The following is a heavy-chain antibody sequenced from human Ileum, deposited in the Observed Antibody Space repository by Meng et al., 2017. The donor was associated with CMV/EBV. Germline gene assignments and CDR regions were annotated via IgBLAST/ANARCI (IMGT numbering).Heavy chain of an antibody. D-gene: IGHD3-22*01. CDR3: ARGGGGGYYYDSSALFDY. CDR1: VSSGTYY. V-gene: IGHV4-61*01. Sequence: VSSGTYYWSWIRQPPGKGLEWIGYIHYSGSTNYNPSLKSRVTISVDTSKNQFSLKLSSVTAADTAVYYCARGGGGGYYYDSSALFDYWGQGTLVTVSS. CDR2: IHYSGST. J-gene: IGHJ4*02.